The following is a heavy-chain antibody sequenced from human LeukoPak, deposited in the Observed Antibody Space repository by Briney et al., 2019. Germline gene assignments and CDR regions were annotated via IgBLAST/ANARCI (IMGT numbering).Heavy chain of an antibody. Sequence: SETLSLTCTVSGGSMSRNSYSWSWIRQPAGKGLEWIGRIYTSGTTHYNPSFKSRVTLSVDTSKNQFSLKLSSVTATDTALYYCARGYSSSWYYNWFDPWGQGTLVTVSS. D-gene: IGHD6-13*01. CDR1: GGSMSRNSYS. J-gene: IGHJ5*02. CDR3: ARGYSSSWYYNWFDP. CDR2: IYTSGTT. V-gene: IGHV4-61*02.